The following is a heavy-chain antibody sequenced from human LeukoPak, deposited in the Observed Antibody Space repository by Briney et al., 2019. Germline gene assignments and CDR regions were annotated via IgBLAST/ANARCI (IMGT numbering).Heavy chain of an antibody. V-gene: IGHV3-21*01. D-gene: IGHD3-9*01. Sequence: PVGSLRLSCAASGFTFSSYSMNWVRQAPGKGLEWVSSISSSSSYIYYADSVKGRFTISRDNAKNSLYLQMNSLRAEDTAVYYCARDRSYYDILTGYSLYYMDVWGKGTTVTVSS. CDR3: ARDRSYYDILTGYSLYYMDV. CDR2: ISSSSSYI. CDR1: GFTFSSYS. J-gene: IGHJ6*03.